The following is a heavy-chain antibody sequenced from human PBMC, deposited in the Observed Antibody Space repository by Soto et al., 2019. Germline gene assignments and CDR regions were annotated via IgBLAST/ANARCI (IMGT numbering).Heavy chain of an antibody. CDR1: GGSFSGYY. Sequence: SETLSLTCAVYGGSFSGYYWSWIRQPPGKGLEWIGEINHSGSTNYNPSLKSRVSISVDTSKNQFSLKLSSVTAADTAVYYCARGGSGYDYVWGSYRSPFDYWGQGTLVTVSS. D-gene: IGHD3-16*02. CDR2: INHSGST. CDR3: ARGGSGYDYVWGSYRSPFDY. J-gene: IGHJ4*02. V-gene: IGHV4-34*01.